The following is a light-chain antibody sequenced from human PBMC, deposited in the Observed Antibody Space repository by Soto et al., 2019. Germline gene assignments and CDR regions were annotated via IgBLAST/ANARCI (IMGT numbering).Light chain of an antibody. CDR1: QTISSW. CDR2: KAS. J-gene: IGKJ1*01. CDR3: QHYNSHSEA. V-gene: IGKV1-5*03. Sequence: DIQMTQSPSTVPGSGEDRVTISSRASQTISSWLAWYQQKPGKAPKLLIYKASTLKSGVPSRFSGSGSGTEFTLTISSLQPDDFATYYCQHYNSHSEAFGQGTKVDIK.